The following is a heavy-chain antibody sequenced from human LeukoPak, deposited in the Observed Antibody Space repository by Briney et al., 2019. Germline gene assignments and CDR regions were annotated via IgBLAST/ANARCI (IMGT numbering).Heavy chain of an antibody. D-gene: IGHD6-13*01. CDR2: IYTSGST. Sequence: SETLSLTCTVSGGSISSYYWSWIRQPAGKGLEWIGRIYTSGSTNYNPSLKSRVTMSVDTSKNQFSLKLSSVTAADTAVYYCARAIVAAAGTGWYMDVWGKGTSVTVSS. V-gene: IGHV4-4*07. CDR1: GGSISSYY. J-gene: IGHJ6*03. CDR3: ARAIVAAAGTGWYMDV.